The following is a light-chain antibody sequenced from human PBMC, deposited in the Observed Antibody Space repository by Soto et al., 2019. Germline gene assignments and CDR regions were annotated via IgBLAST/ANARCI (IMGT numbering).Light chain of an antibody. Sequence: EIAMTQSPATLSVSPGERATLSCRDSESVNSTVAWYQQNPGQAPRILISDATTRATGITARVSGRGSGTEFTLTIRSLQSEDFAVCSCHQYHTWTFGQGTKVDI. J-gene: IGKJ1*01. V-gene: IGKV3-15*01. CDR1: ESVNST. CDR3: HQYHTWT. CDR2: DAT.